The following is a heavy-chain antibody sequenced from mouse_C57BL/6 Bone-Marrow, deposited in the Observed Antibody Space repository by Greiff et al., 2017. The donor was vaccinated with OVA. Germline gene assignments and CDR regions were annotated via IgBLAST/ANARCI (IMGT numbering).Heavy chain of an antibody. CDR3: ARESYGSSYPWYFDV. Sequence: QVQLQQPGAELVKPGASVKLSCKASGYTFTSYWMQWVKQRPGQGLEWIGGIDPSDSYTNYNQKFKGKATLTVDTSSSTAYMQLSSLTSGDSAVYYCARESYGSSYPWYFDVWGTGTTVTVSA. CDR1: GYTFTSYW. D-gene: IGHD1-1*01. V-gene: IGHV1-50*01. J-gene: IGHJ1*03. CDR2: IDPSDSYT.